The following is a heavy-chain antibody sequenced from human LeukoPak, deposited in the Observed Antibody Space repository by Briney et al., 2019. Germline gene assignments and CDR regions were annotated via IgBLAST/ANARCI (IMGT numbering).Heavy chain of an antibody. V-gene: IGHV4-59*08. CDR3: ARHAGVYSGGYLDY. CDR1: SGSFGSYY. Sequence: SETLSLTCTVSSGSFGSYYWSWIRQPPGKGLEWIGYIYYSGNTNYDPSLKSRVTMSVDTSRNQFSLKLSSVTAADTAVYYCARHAGVYSGGYLDYWGHGTQVTVSS. CDR2: IYYSGNT. J-gene: IGHJ4*01. D-gene: IGHD1-26*01.